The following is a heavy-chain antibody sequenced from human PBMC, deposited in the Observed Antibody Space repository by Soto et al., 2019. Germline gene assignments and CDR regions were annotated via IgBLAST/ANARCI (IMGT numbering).Heavy chain of an antibody. D-gene: IGHD6-13*01. CDR2: IYYSGST. V-gene: IGHV4-59*08. CDR1: GGSISSYY. J-gene: IGHJ4*02. CDR3: ARSKRCGSSSCRPNFFDY. Sequence: SETLSLTCTVSGGSISSYYWSWIRQPPGKGLEWIGYIYYSGSTNYNPSLKSRVTISVDTSKNQFSLKLSSVTAADTAVYYCARSKRCGSSSCRPNFFDYWGQGTLVTVSS.